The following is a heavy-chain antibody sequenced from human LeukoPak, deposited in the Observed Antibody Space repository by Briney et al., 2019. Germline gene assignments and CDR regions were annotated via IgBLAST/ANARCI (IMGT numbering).Heavy chain of an antibody. D-gene: IGHD7-27*01. J-gene: IGHJ3*02. CDR2: IYHSGST. Sequence: PSETLSLTCAVSGYSISSGYYWGWIRQPPGKGLEWIGSIYHSGSTYYNPSLKSRVTISVDTSKNQFSLKLSSVTAADTAVYYCARDELGGAFDIWGQGTMVTVSS. V-gene: IGHV4-38-2*02. CDR3: ARDELGGAFDI. CDR1: GYSISSGYY.